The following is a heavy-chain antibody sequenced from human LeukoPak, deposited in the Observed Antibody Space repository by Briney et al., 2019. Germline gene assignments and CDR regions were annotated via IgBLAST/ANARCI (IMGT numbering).Heavy chain of an antibody. CDR2: IYYTGTT. J-gene: IGHJ4*02. D-gene: IGHD3-16*01. CDR3: VGAQYLHYFDY. Sequence: SETLSLTCTVSSGSITRYYRSWIRQPPGKGLEYIGHIYYTGTTDYNSSLQRRVIMSGGTSKSQFSLRLIFVTASDTAVYFCVGAQYLHYFDYWGQGTLVAVSS. CDR1: SGSITRYY. V-gene: IGHV4-59*01.